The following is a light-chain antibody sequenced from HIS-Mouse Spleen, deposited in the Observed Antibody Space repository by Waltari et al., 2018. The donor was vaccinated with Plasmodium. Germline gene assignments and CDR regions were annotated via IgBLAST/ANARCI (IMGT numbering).Light chain of an antibody. V-gene: IGLV8-61*01. CDR3: VLYMGSGIWV. CDR2: STN. Sequence: QTVVTQEPSFSVSPGGTVTLTCGLSSGSVSTSYYPSWYQQTPGQAPRTLIYSTNTRCSGVPDRFSGSILGNKAALTITGAQADEESDYYCVLYMGSGIWVFGGGTKLTVL. CDR1: SGSVSTSYY. J-gene: IGLJ2*01.